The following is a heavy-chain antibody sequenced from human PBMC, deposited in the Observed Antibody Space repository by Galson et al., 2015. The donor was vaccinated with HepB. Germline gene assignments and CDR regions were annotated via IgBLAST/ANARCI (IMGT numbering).Heavy chain of an antibody. Sequence: SLRLSCAASGFTFSSNWMSWVRQAPGKGLEWVANIKQDGTEKYYVDSVKGRFTISRDNAENSLYLRMNSLRAEDTAVYYCARVPREYYASGRHYYYYYYMDVWGKGTTVTVSS. CDR1: GFTFSSNW. CDR2: IKQDGTEK. V-gene: IGHV3-7*01. J-gene: IGHJ6*03. CDR3: ARVPREYYASGRHYYYYYYMDV. D-gene: IGHD3-10*01.